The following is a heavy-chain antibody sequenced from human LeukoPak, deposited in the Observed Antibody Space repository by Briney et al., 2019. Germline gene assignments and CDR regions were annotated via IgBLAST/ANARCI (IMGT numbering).Heavy chain of an antibody. Sequence: GGSLRLSCAASGFTFSSYAMNWVRQVPGNGLEWVSTISGSGGSTYYADSVKGRFTISRDNSKNTLYLQMNSLRAEDTAVYYCAEDSDGMDVWGQGTTVTVSS. V-gene: IGHV3-23*01. CDR2: ISGSGGST. CDR3: AEDSDGMDV. CDR1: GFTFSSYA. J-gene: IGHJ6*02.